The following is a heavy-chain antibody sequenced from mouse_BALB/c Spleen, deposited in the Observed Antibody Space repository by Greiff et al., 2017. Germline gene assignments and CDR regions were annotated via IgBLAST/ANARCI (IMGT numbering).Heavy chain of an antibody. CDR1: GYAFTNYL. D-gene: IGHD4-1*01. CDR3: ARLWEKYFDY. J-gene: IGHJ2*01. V-gene: IGHV1-54*03. Sequence: VQLVESGAELVRPGTSVKVSCKASGYAFTNYLIEWVKQRPGQGLEWIGVINPGSGGTNYNEKFKGKATLTADKSSSTAYMQLSSLTSDDSAVYFCARLWEKYFDYWGQGTTLTVSS. CDR2: INPGSGGT.